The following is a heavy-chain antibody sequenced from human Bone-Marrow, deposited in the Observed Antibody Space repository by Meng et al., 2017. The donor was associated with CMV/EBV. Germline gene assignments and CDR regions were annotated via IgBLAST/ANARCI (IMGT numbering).Heavy chain of an antibody. J-gene: IGHJ6*02. Sequence: GESLKISCKASGYTFIGYYIHWVRQAPGQGLEWMGWIDPKSGDTNSAQKFQGRVTMTRDTSITTVYMELSSLRSEDTAVYYCARSGGEYYYHGMDDWGQGTTVTVSS. CDR1: GYTFIGYY. CDR3: ARSGGEYYYHGMDD. CDR2: IDPKSGDT. V-gene: IGHV1-2*02. D-gene: IGHD1-26*01.